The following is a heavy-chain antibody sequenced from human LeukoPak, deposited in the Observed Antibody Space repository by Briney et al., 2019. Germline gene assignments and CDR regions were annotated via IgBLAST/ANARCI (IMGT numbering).Heavy chain of an antibody. CDR3: ARDKVVMITFGGVIEQRYYGMDV. CDR1: GGSFSDYY. CDR2: INHSGST. J-gene: IGHJ6*02. Sequence: ETLSLTCAVYGGSFSDYYWSWIRQPPGKGLEWIGEINHSGSTNYNPSLKSRVTISVDTSKNQFSLKLSSVTAADTAVYYCARDKVVMITFGGVIEQRYYGMDVWGQGTTVTVSS. D-gene: IGHD3-16*02. V-gene: IGHV4-34*01.